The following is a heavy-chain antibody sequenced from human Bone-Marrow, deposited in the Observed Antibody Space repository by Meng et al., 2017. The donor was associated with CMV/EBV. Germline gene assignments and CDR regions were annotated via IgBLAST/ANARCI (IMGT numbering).Heavy chain of an antibody. V-gene: IGHV1-18*01. CDR3: AREGDLVGANSE. J-gene: IGHJ4*02. Sequence: ASVKVSCKASGYTFTSYGISWVRQAPGQGLEWMGWISTYNGNTNYAQKLQGRVTMTTDTSTSTAYMELRSLRSDDTAVYDCAREGDLVGANSEWGQGTLVTVAS. CDR2: ISTYNGNT. D-gene: IGHD1-26*01. CDR1: GYTFTSYG.